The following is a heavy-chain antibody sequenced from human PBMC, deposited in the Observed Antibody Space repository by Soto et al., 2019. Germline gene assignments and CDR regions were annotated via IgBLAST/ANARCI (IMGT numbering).Heavy chain of an antibody. CDR3: ARGYCSGGSCYSFDY. CDR2: IYYSGST. J-gene: IGHJ4*02. Sequence: QVQLQESGPGLVKPSQTLSLTCTVSGGSISSGGYYWSWIRQHPGKGLEWIGYIYYSGSTYYNPSLKSRVTISVDTSNNQFSLKLSSVTAADTAVYYYARGYCSGGSCYSFDYWGQGTLVTVSS. V-gene: IGHV4-31*03. D-gene: IGHD2-15*01. CDR1: GGSISSGGYY.